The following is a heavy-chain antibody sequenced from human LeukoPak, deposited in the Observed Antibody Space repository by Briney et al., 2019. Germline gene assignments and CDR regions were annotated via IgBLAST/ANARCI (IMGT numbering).Heavy chain of an antibody. CDR2: ISSSSSYI. V-gene: IGHV3-21*01. D-gene: IGHD5-24*01. CDR1: GFTFSSYS. J-gene: IGHJ4*02. Sequence: GGSLRLSCAASGFTFSSYSMNWVRQAPGKGLKWVSSISSSSSYIYYADSAKGRFTISRDNAKNSLYLQMNSLRAEDTAVYYCARAEVEMATIFFDYWGQGTLVTVSS. CDR3: ARAEVEMATIFFDY.